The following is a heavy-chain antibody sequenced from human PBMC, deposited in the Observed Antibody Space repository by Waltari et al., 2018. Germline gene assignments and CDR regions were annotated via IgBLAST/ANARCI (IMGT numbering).Heavy chain of an antibody. J-gene: IGHJ3*02. D-gene: IGHD3-22*01. CDR1: GGSISSYY. Sequence: QVQLQESGPGLVKPSETLSLTCTVSGGSISSYYWSWLRQPPGKGLEWIGYIYYSGSTNYNPPLKRRVTISVDTSKNPFSLKLSSVTAADTAVYYCARDLRYYDSSEISDVAFDIWGQGTMVTVSS. CDR3: ARDLRYYDSSEISDVAFDI. CDR2: IYYSGST. V-gene: IGHV4-59*01.